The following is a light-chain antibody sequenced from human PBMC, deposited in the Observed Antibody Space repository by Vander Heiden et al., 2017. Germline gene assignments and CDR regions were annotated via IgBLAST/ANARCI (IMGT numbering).Light chain of an antibody. CDR3: QQSYSTPQLT. Sequence: DIQMTPSPSSLSASVGDRVTITCRASQSISSYLNWYQQKPGKAPKLLIYAASSLQSGVPSRFSGSGSGTDVTLTISSLQPEDFATYYCQQSYSTPQLTFGGGTKVEIK. J-gene: IGKJ4*01. CDR1: QSISSY. V-gene: IGKV1-39*01. CDR2: AAS.